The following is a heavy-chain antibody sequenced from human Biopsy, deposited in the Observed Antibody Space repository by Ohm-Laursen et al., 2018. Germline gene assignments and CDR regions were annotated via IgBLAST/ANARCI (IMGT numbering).Heavy chain of an antibody. Sequence: SLRLSCSASGFTVSNKYMSWVRQAPGKGLEWVSVIYTGGTTHYADSVRGRFTISRDQFKSTVYLQLNSLRTEDTAIYYCTKERRGWYSERWGQGTLVTVSS. CDR3: TKERRGWYSER. D-gene: IGHD6-19*01. CDR2: IYTGGTT. J-gene: IGHJ4*02. V-gene: IGHV3-53*05. CDR1: GFTVSNKY.